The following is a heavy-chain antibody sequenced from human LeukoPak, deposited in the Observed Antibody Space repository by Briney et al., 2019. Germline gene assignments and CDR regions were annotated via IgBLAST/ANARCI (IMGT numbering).Heavy chain of an antibody. CDR2: IFYSGNT. Sequence: PSETVSLACTVSGGSISSGNYYWSWIRQHPGKGLEWIGYIFYSGNTYYNPSLKSRVTISVDTSKNQFSLKLTSVTAADTAVYYCARVQRPSLYYYYMDVWGKGTAVTVSS. D-gene: IGHD6-25*01. CDR1: GGSISSGNYY. CDR3: ARVQRPSLYYYYMDV. V-gene: IGHV4-31*03. J-gene: IGHJ6*03.